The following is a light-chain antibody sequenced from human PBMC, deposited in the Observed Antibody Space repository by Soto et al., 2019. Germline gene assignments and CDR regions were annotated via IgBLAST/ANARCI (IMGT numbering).Light chain of an antibody. V-gene: IGKV3-15*01. CDR2: SAS. Sequence: EVVMTQSPATLSVSPGDRATLSCRASQSVDTNVVWYQQKPGQPPRLLVHSASIRATGVPARFTGIGSGTDFTLSVSGLQSDDFAIYDWQQYYNWPPYTFGQGTRLQIK. CDR3: QQYYNWPPYT. CDR1: QSVDTN. J-gene: IGKJ2*01.